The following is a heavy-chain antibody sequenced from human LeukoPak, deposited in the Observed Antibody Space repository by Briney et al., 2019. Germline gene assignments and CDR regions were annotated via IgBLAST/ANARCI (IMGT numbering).Heavy chain of an antibody. V-gene: IGHV1-46*01. J-gene: IGHJ5*02. CDR2: INPSGGST. CDR3: ARESFFFSEYYYDSRGWLDP. Sequence: ASVKVSCKASVYTFTNHYLHWVRQAPGQGLEWMGMINPSGGSTTYAQKLQGRVTMTGDTSTSTVYMELSSLRSDDTAIYYCARESFFFSEYYYDSRGWLDPWGQGTLVTVSS. CDR1: VYTFTNHY. D-gene: IGHD3-22*01.